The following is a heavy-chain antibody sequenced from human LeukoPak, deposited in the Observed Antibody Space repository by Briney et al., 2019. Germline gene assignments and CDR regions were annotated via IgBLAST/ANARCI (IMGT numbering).Heavy chain of an antibody. J-gene: IGHJ3*02. D-gene: IGHD6-19*01. CDR3: ARHYRRGSGWSYDAFDI. Sequence: GESLKISCKGSGYSFTSYWIGWVRQMPGKGLEWMGIIYPGDSDTRYSPSFQGQVTISADKSISTAYLQWSSLKASDTAMYYCARHYRRGSGWSYDAFDIWGQGTMVTVSS. V-gene: IGHV5-51*01. CDR1: GYSFTSYW. CDR2: IYPGDSDT.